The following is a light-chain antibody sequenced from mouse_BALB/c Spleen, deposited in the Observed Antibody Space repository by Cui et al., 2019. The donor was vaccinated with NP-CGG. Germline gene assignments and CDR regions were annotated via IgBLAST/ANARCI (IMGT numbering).Light chain of an antibody. CDR2: GTN. V-gene: IGLV1*01. CDR1: TGAVTTSNY. Sequence: QAVVTQDSALTTSPGETVTLTCRSSTGAVTTSNYANWVQEKPDHLFTGLIGGTNNRAPGVPARFSGSLIGDEAALTITGAQTEDEAIYFCALWYSNHWVFGGGTKLTVL. J-gene: IGLJ1*01. CDR3: ALWYSNHWV.